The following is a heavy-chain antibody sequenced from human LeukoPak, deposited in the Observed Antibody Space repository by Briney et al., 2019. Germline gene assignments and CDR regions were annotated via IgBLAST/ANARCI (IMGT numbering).Heavy chain of an antibody. Sequence: PGGSLRLSCAASGFTFRDYHMSWIRQPPGKGLEWIGYIYYSGSTNYNPSLKSRVTISVDTSKNQFSLKLSSVTAADTAVYYCARRTSGYYNWFDPWGQGTLVTVSS. V-gene: IGHV4-59*08. CDR3: ARRTSGYYNWFDP. D-gene: IGHD3-3*01. CDR1: GFTFRDYH. CDR2: IYYSGST. J-gene: IGHJ5*02.